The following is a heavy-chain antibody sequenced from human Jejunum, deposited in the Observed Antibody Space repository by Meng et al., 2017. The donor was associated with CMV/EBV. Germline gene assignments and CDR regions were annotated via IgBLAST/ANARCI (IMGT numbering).Heavy chain of an antibody. CDR1: GLTFSGDW. CDR3: VTNLYCSGGACRNY. D-gene: IGHD2-15*01. J-gene: IGHJ4*02. V-gene: IGHV3-74*01. Sequence: GLTFSGDWMHWVRQAPGKGLMLVSRINSDGSTTNYADSVEGRFTISRDNANNTLYLLLNSLRAEDTAVYYCVTNLYCSGGACRNYWGQGTLVTVSS. CDR2: INSDGSTT.